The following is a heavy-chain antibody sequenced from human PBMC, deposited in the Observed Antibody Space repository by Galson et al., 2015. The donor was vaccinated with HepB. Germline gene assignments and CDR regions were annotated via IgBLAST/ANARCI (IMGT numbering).Heavy chain of an antibody. J-gene: IGHJ6*02. CDR1: GDSVSSNSAA. V-gene: IGHV6-1*01. D-gene: IGHD3-22*01. CDR3: TRWGTYYYDSSGYSPSYYYYGMDV. Sequence: CAISGDSVSSNSAAWNWIRQSPSRGLEWLGRTYYRSKWYNDYAVSVKSRITINPDTSKNQFSLQLNSVTPEDTAVYYCTRWGTYYYDSSGYSPSYYYYGMDVWGQGTTVTVSS. CDR2: TYYRSKWYN.